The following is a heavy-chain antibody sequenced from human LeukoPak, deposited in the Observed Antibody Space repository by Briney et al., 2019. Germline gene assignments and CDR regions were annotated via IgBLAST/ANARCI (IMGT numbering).Heavy chain of an antibody. CDR1: GFTFSSYA. CDR2: ISGSGGST. Sequence: GGSLRLSCAASGFTFSSYAMSWVRQAPGRGLEWVSAISGSGGSTYYADSVKGRFTISRDNSKNTLYLQMNSLRAEDTAVYYCARDSVDYYDSSGPLWPYYFDYWGQGTLVTVSS. D-gene: IGHD3-22*01. CDR3: ARDSVDYYDSSGPLWPYYFDY. J-gene: IGHJ4*02. V-gene: IGHV3-23*01.